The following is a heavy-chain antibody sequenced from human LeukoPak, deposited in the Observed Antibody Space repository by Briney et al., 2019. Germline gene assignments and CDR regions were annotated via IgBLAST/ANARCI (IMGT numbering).Heavy chain of an antibody. CDR2: FDPEDGET. CDR1: GYTLTELS. CDR3: ATTISSHIAAASGVAFDI. J-gene: IGHJ3*02. Sequence: ASVKVSCKVCGYTLTELSMHWVRQAPGKGLEWMGGFDPEDGETIYAQKFQGRVTMTEDTSTDTAYMELSSLRSEDTAVYYCATTISSHIAAASGVAFDIWGQGTMVTVSS. V-gene: IGHV1-24*01. D-gene: IGHD6-13*01.